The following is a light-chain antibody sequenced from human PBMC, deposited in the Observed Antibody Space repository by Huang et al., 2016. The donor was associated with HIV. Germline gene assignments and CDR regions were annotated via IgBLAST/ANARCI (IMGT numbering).Light chain of an antibody. J-gene: IGKJ3*01. CDR1: QNLSNY. Sequence: EIVLTQSPATLSLSPGERATLSCRASQNLSNYLAWYQQKPGQAPRLLIYDTSDRATGNPARFSGSGSGTDFTLTISSLEPEDFAVYYCQQRSNWLFTFGPGTKVDIK. CDR2: DTS. V-gene: IGKV3-11*01. CDR3: QQRSNWLFT.